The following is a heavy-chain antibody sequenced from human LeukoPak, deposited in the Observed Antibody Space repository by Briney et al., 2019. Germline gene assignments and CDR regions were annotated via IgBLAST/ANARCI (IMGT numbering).Heavy chain of an antibody. CDR1: GASISGCGYY. D-gene: IGHD3-22*01. CDR2: IYYSGSY. Sequence: PSETLSLTCAVSGASISGCGYYWGWLRPPPGQGLVWIGNIYYSGSYYYNASLQSRVTISIDTSKNQLSLKLSTVTAADAAEYYCARSSPYYYDGSGRPFDYWGQGTLVTVSS. V-gene: IGHV4-39*07. J-gene: IGHJ4*02. CDR3: ARSSPYYYDGSGRPFDY.